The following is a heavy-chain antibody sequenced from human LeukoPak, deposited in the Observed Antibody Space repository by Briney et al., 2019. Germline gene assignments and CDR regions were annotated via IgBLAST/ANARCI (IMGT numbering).Heavy chain of an antibody. CDR3: ARGGYCSGGSCYWFDP. V-gene: IGHV1-8*01. CDR1: GYTFTSYD. J-gene: IGHJ5*02. D-gene: IGHD2-15*01. Sequence: GASVKVSCKASGYTFTSYDINWVRQATGQGLEWMGWMNPNSGNTGYAQKFQGRVTMTRNTSISTAYMELSSLRSEDTAVYYCARGGYCSGGSCYWFDPWGQGTLVTVSS. CDR2: MNPNSGNT.